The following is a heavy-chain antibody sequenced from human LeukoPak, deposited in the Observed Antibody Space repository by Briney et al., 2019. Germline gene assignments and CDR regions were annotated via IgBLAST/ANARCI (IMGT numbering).Heavy chain of an antibody. CDR3: AGATVIIRSYYYYMDV. J-gene: IGHJ6*03. CDR2: ISSSGGST. CDR1: GFTFTNYG. D-gene: IGHD4-17*01. Sequence: GGSLRLSCAASGFTFTNYGMSWVRQAPGKGLEWVSTISSSGGSTYYADSVKGRFTISRDNSKNTLYLRMSSLRGEDTAAYYCAGATVIIRSYYYYMDVWGKGTTVTVSS. V-gene: IGHV3-23*01.